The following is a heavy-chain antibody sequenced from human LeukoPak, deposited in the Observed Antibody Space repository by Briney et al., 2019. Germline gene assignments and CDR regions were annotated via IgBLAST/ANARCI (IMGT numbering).Heavy chain of an antibody. J-gene: IGHJ3*02. D-gene: IGHD2-2*01. CDR1: GYTFTGYY. CDR2: INPTSGGT. CDR3: ARSCSSTSCYRAFDI. Sequence: ASVKVSCKASGYTFTGYYMHWVRQAPGQGLEWMGWINPTSGGTNYAQKFQGRVTMTRDTSISTAYMELSRLRSDDTAVYYCARSCSSTSCYRAFDIWGQGTMVTVSS. V-gene: IGHV1-2*02.